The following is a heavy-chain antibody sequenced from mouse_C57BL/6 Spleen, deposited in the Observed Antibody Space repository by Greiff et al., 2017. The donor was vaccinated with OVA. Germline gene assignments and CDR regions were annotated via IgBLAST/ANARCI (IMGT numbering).Heavy chain of an antibody. CDR3: AREGIITTVVATGAMDD. CDR2: IYPGNGDT. D-gene: IGHD1-1*01. J-gene: IGHJ4*01. Sequence: VQVVESGPELVKPGASVKISCKASGYAFSSSWMNWVKQRPGKGLEWIGWIYPGNGDTNYNVKFKGKVTLPTDKASSTAYRQLSSLTSEDSAVYFGAREGIITTVVATGAMDDWGQGTSVTVSS. V-gene: IGHV1-82*01. CDR1: GYAFSSSW.